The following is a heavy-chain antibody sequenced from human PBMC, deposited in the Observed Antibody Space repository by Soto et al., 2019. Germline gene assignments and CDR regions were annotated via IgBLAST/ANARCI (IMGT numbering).Heavy chain of an antibody. CDR3: ATVTGYCSSSSCRRDYYYYYGMDV. V-gene: IGHV3-30*03. D-gene: IGHD2-2*01. CDR2: ISYDGSDK. CDR1: GFTFSNYG. J-gene: IGHJ6*02. Sequence: QVQLVESGGGMVQPGRSLRLSCAASGFTFSNYGMHWVRQAPGKGLEWVAVISYDGSDKYYADSVKGRFTISRDNSKNTLYLQMNSLSAEDTAVYYCATVTGYCSSSSCRRDYYYYYGMDVWGQGTTVTVSS.